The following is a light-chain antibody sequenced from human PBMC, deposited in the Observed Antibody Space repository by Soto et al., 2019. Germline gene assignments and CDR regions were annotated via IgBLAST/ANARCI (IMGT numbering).Light chain of an antibody. J-gene: IGLJ1*01. CDR2: DVT. CDR1: SSDVGGYNY. V-gene: IGLV2-14*03. Sequence: QSALTQPASVSGSPGQSITISCTGTSSDVGGYNYVSWYQQHPGKAPKLMIYDVTNRPSGVSNRFSGYKSGNTASLTISGLQAEDEADYYCSSYTSSSTYVFGTGTKLTVL. CDR3: SSYTSSSTYV.